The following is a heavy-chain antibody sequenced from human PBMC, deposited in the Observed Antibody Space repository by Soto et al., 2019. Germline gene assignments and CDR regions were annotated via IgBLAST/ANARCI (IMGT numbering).Heavy chain of an antibody. V-gene: IGHV4-59*08. CDR2: IYYSGST. J-gene: IGHJ4*02. CDR3: ARQPTRPETGGFDY. CDR1: GGSISSYY. Sequence: SETLSLTCTVSGGSISSYYWSWIRQPPGKGLEWIGYIYYSGSTNYNPSLKSRVTISVDTSKNQFSLKLSSVTAADTAVYYCARQPTRPETGGFDYWGQGTLVTVSS. D-gene: IGHD7-27*01.